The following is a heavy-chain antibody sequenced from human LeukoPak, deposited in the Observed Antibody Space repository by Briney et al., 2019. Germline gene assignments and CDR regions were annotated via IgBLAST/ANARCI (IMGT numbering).Heavy chain of an antibody. Sequence: GGSLRLSCAASGFTFSSYAMSWVRQAPGKGLGWVSAISGSGGSTYYADSVKGRFTISRDNSKNTLYLQMNSLRAEDTAVYYCAKYYGDYGWFDPWGQGTLVTVSS. CDR3: AKYYGDYGWFDP. J-gene: IGHJ5*02. V-gene: IGHV3-23*01. CDR1: GFTFSSYA. D-gene: IGHD4-17*01. CDR2: ISGSGGST.